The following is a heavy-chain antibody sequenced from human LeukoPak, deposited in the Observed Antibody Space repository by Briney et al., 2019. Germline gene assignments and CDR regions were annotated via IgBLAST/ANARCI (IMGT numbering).Heavy chain of an antibody. CDR1: GFTFSSYW. J-gene: IGHJ4*02. V-gene: IGHV3-7*01. Sequence: PGGSLRLSCAASGFTFSSYWMSWVRQAPGKGLEWVANIKQDGSEKYYVDSVKGRFTISRDNAKNSLYLQMNSLRAEDAAVYYCASLHLAAGTPFDYWGQGTLVTVSS. CDR3: ASLHLAAGTPFDY. D-gene: IGHD6-13*01. CDR2: IKQDGSEK.